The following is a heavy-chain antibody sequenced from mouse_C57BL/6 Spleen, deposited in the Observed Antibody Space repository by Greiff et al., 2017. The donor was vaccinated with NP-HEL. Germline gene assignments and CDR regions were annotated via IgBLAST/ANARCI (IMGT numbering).Heavy chain of an antibody. Sequence: VKLMESGPELVKPGASVKISCKASGYAFSSSWMNWVKQRPGKGLEWIGRIYPGDGDTNYNGKFKGKATLTADKSSSTAYMQLSSLTSEDSAVYFCARRPMDYWGQGTSVTVSS. V-gene: IGHV1-82*01. CDR2: IYPGDGDT. CDR1: GYAFSSSW. J-gene: IGHJ4*01. CDR3: ARRPMDY.